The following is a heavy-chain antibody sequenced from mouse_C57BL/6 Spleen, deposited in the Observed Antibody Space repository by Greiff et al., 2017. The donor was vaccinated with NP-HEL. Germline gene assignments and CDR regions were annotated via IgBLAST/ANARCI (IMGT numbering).Heavy chain of an antibody. CDR1: GYAFSSYW. J-gene: IGHJ2*01. V-gene: IGHV1-80*01. CDR2: IYPGDGDT. Sequence: VMLVESGAELVKPGASVKISCKASGYAFSSYWMNWVKQRPGKGLEWIGQIYPGDGDTNYNGKFKGKATLTADKSSSTAYMQLSSLTSEDSAVYFCARSYYGSSLYFDYWGQGTTLTVSS. CDR3: ARSYYGSSLYFDY. D-gene: IGHD1-1*01.